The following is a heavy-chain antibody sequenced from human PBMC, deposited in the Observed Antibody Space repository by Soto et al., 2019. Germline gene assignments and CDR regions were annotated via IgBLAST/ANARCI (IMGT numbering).Heavy chain of an antibody. V-gene: IGHV1-3*01. CDR2: INAGNGNT. Sequence: QVQLVQSGAEVKKPGASVKVSCKASGYTFTSYAMHWVRQAPGQRLEWMGWINAGNGNTKYSQKFKGRVTITRDTSASTAYMELSSLRSEDTAVYYCARDSSGWLNYYYYYGMDVWGQGTTVTVSS. CDR3: ARDSSGWLNYYYYYGMDV. D-gene: IGHD6-19*01. J-gene: IGHJ6*02. CDR1: GYTFTSYA.